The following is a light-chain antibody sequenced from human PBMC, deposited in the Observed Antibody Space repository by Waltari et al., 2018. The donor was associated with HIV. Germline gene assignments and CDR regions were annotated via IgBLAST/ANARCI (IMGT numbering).Light chain of an antibody. V-gene: IGLV1-51*02. CDR2: ENN. CDR1: SSSLGNND. Sequence: QSVLTQPPSVSAAPGQKASIPCSVSSSSLGNNDLSCSQQRPGTAPKLLIYENNKRPSGIPDRFSGSKSGTSATLGITGLQTGDEADYYCGTWDRSLSAGVFGGGTKLTVL. J-gene: IGLJ2*01. CDR3: GTWDRSLSAGV.